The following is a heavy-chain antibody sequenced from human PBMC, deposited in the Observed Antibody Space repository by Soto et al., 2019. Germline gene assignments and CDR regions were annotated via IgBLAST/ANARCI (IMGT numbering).Heavy chain of an antibody. Sequence: SETLSLTCTVSGGSISSYYWSWIRQPPGKGLEWIGYIYYSGSTNYNPSLKSRVTISVDTSKNQFSLKLSSVTAADTAVYYCARQGFGPLHGLVDVRGQGTTVTVSS. J-gene: IGHJ6*02. CDR1: GGSISSYY. CDR2: IYYSGST. V-gene: IGHV4-59*08. CDR3: ARQGFGPLHGLVDV. D-gene: IGHD3-10*01.